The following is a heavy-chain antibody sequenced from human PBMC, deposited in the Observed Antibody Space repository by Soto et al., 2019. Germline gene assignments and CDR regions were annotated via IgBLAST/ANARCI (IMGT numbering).Heavy chain of an antibody. J-gene: IGHJ3*02. D-gene: IGHD3-3*01. CDR1: GFTFSSYA. V-gene: IGHV3-23*01. CDR3: AKDGGVLEGDAFDI. CDR2: ISGSGGST. Sequence: GESLKISCAASGFTFSSYAMSWVRQAPGKGLEWVSAISGSGGSTYYADSVKGRFTISRDNSKNTLYLQMNSLRAEDTAVYYCAKDGGVLEGDAFDIWGQGTMVTVSS.